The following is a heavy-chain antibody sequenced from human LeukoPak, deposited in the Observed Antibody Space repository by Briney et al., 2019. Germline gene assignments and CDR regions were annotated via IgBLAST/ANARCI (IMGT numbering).Heavy chain of an antibody. J-gene: IGHJ5*02. CDR2: INPSGGST. CDR3: ARHPGVGATTPSWFDP. V-gene: IGHV1-46*03. CDR1: GYTFTSYY. D-gene: IGHD1-26*01. Sequence: GASVKVSCKASGYTFTSYYMHWVRQAPGQGLEWMGIINPSGGSTSCAQKFQGRVTMTRDTSTSTVYMELSSLRSEDTAVYYCARHPGVGATTPSWFDPWGQGTLVTVSS.